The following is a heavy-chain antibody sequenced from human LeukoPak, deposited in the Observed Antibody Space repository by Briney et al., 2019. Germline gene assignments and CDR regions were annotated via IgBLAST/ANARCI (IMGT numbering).Heavy chain of an antibody. Sequence: PGGSLRLSCEASGFTFSYYWMSWVRQAPGKGLEWVANIKQDGSEKYSADSVKGRFTLSRDNAKNSVYLQMNNLRAEDTAVYYCAKEGDVWGNLYFDYWGQGTLVTVSS. CDR2: IKQDGSEK. D-gene: IGHD3-16*01. V-gene: IGHV3-7*04. CDR1: GFTFSYYW. J-gene: IGHJ4*02. CDR3: AKEGDVWGNLYFDY.